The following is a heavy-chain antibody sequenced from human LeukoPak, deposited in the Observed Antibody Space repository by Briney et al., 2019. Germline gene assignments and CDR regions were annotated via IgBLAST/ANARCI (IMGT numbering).Heavy chain of an antibody. CDR1: GFTFSSYA. V-gene: IGHV3-30-3*01. CDR3: VKDKGRYSGYDENYFDY. Sequence: PVRSLRLSCAASGFTFSSYAMHWVRQAPGKGLEWVAVISYDGSNKYYADSVKGRFTISRDNSKNTLYLQMNSLRAEDTAVYYCVKDKGRYSGYDENYFDYWGQGTLVTVSS. CDR2: ISYDGSNK. D-gene: IGHD5-12*01. J-gene: IGHJ4*02.